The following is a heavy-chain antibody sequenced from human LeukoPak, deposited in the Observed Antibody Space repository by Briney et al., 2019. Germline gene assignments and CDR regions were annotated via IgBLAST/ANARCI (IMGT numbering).Heavy chain of an antibody. V-gene: IGHV3-23*01. Sequence: PGGSLRHSCAASGFTFSSYAMSWVRQAPGKGLEWVSAISGSGGSTYYADSVKGRFTISRDNSKNTLYLQMNSLRAEDTAVYYCAKDSSLYYYYYMDVWGKGTTVTVSS. CDR2: ISGSGGST. CDR3: AKDSSLYYYYYMDV. CDR1: GFTFSSYA. J-gene: IGHJ6*03.